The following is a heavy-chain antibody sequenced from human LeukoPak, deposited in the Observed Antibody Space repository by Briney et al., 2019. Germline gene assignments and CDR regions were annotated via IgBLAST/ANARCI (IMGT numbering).Heavy chain of an antibody. CDR2: IYYSGST. V-gene: IGHV4-59*12. Sequence: SSETLSLTCTVSGGFISSYYWSWIRQPPGKGLEWIGYIYYSGSTNYNPSLKSRVTISVDTSKNQFSLKLSSVTAADTAVYYCARLQEASPFDYWGQGTLVTVSS. CDR3: ARLQEASPFDY. J-gene: IGHJ4*02. CDR1: GGFISSYY.